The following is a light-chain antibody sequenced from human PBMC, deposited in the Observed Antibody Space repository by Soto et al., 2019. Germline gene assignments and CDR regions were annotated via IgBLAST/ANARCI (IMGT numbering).Light chain of an antibody. Sequence: QAVVTQPPSASGTPGQRVTISCSGSSSNVGSKIVNWYQHVPGTAPKLLIYSNNQRPSGVPDRFSGSKSGTSASLAISGLHSEDEADYYCATCDDHLNVVFGGGTKLTV. V-gene: IGLV1-44*01. CDR1: SSNVGSKI. CDR2: SNN. J-gene: IGLJ3*02. CDR3: ATCDDHLNVV.